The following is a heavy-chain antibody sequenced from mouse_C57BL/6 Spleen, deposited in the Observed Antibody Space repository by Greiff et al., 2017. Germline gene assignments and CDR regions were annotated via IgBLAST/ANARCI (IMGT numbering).Heavy chain of an antibody. V-gene: IGHV2-9-1*01. Sequence: VMLVESGPGLVAPSQSLSITCTVSGFSLTSYAISWVRQPPGKGLEWLGVIWTGGGKNYNSALKSRLSISKDNSKSQVFLKMNRLQTDDTARYFCARVYYGYEGWFAYWGQGTLVTVSA. CDR1: GFSLTSYA. CDR3: ARVYYGYEGWFAY. CDR2: IWTGGGK. J-gene: IGHJ3*01. D-gene: IGHD2-2*01.